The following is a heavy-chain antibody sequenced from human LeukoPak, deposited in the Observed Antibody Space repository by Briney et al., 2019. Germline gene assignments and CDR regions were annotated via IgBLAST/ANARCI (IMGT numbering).Heavy chain of an antibody. J-gene: IGHJ4*02. D-gene: IGHD1-26*01. V-gene: IGHV4-59*08. CDR1: GGSISSYY. Sequence: SSETLSLTCTVSGGSISSYYWSWIWQPPGKGLEWIGYIYYSGGTNYNPSLKSRVTISVDTSKNQFSLKLSSVTAADTAVYYCARLGFSNSGSYLAPSDYWGQGTLVTVSS. CDR2: IYYSGGT. CDR3: ARLGFSNSGSYLAPSDY.